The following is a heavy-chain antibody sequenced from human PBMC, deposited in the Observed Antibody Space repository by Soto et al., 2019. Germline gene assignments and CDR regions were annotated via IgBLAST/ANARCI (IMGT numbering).Heavy chain of an antibody. CDR2: IYPGDSDT. CDR3: ARPYTMVEVFDI. Sequence: SGESLKISCKVSGYSFTTYWIGWVRQMPGKGLEWMGVIYPGDSDTRYSPSFQGQVTISADKSISTACLQWRSLKASDTAIYYCARPYTMVEVFDIWGKGTLVTVS. D-gene: IGHD3-10*01. V-gene: IGHV5-51*01. CDR1: GYSFTTYW. J-gene: IGHJ3*02.